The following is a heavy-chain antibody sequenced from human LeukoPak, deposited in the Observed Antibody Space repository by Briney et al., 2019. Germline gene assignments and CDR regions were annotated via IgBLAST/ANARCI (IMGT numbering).Heavy chain of an antibody. Sequence: SETLSLTCTVSGDSMSSSTPCWAWIRQPPGKGLEWIGSIFYGGSTYYNPSLKSRVTISTDTSKNQFSLALTSVTAADTAVYYCARPLVGTARINWGQGTLVTVSS. CDR3: ARPLVGTARIN. D-gene: IGHD5-18*01. CDR2: IFYGGST. V-gene: IGHV4-39*01. CDR1: GDSMSSSTPC. J-gene: IGHJ4*02.